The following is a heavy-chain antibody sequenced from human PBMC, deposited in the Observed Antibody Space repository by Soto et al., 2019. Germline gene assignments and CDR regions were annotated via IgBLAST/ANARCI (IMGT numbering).Heavy chain of an antibody. V-gene: IGHV3-7*01. CDR1: GFTFSSYW. Sequence: EVQLVESGGGLVQPGGSLRLSCAASGFTFSSYWMSWVRQAPGKGLEWVANIKQDGSEKYYVDSVKGRFTISRDNAKNSLYLQMNSLRAEDTAVYYCARASGRDYGDYLEYFQHWGQGTLVPVSS. D-gene: IGHD4-17*01. CDR3: ARASGRDYGDYLEYFQH. J-gene: IGHJ1*01. CDR2: IKQDGSEK.